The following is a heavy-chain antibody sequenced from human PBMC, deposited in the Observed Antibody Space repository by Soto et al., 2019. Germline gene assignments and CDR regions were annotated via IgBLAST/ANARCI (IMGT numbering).Heavy chain of an antibody. CDR1: GYPVTAYY. V-gene: IGHV1-2*02. Sequence: QLHLVQSGAVVKKPGASVTVSCSASGYPVTAYYMHWVRQAPGRGLEWMGGINPATGAAKYTQPFQGRVPMARDTSTSTVFMELSGPTSEDTAVFFCARGGGVGVAGSAAFDMWGQGTLVTVSS. CDR2: INPATGAA. CDR3: ARGGGVGVAGSAAFDM. D-gene: IGHD3-3*01. J-gene: IGHJ3*02.